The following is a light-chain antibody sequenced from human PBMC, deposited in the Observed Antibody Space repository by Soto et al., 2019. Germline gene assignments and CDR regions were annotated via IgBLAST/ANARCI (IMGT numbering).Light chain of an antibody. CDR3: QHRVHGPT. V-gene: IGKV3-11*01. CDR1: QSVSNY. J-gene: IGKJ4*01. CDR2: DVS. Sequence: EIVLTQSPATLSLSLGERATLSCRARQSVSNYLGWYQQKPGQAPRLLMSDVSRRATGIPARFSGSGFGTDFTLTISSLEPEDVAVYYCQHRVHGPTFGGGTKVEIK.